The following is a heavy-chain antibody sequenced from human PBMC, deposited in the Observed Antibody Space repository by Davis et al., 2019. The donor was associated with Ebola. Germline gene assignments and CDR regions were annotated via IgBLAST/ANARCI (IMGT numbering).Heavy chain of an antibody. CDR2: IYYSGST. J-gene: IGHJ6*02. CDR3: ATNSGGIAAAGKGYYYYGMDV. D-gene: IGHD6-13*01. V-gene: IGHV4-59*01. Sequence: GSLRLSCTVSGGSISSYYWSWIRQPPGKGLEWIGYIYYSGSTNYNPSLKSRVTISVDTSKNQFSLKLSSVTAADTAVYYCATNSGGIAAAGKGYYYYGMDVWGQGTTVTVSS. CDR1: GGSISSYY.